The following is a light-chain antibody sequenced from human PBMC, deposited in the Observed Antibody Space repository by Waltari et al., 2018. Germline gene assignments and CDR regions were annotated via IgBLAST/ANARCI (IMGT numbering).Light chain of an antibody. CDR2: GAS. CDR1: QGGISY. Sequence: CNASQGGISYLSWYQQKRGQAPRLLIYGASNSATGIPARFSGSGSGTDFTLTISTLEPEDFAVYYCQQRSNWPLTFGGGTKVEIK. CDR3: QQRSNWPLT. J-gene: IGKJ4*01. V-gene: IGKV3-11*01.